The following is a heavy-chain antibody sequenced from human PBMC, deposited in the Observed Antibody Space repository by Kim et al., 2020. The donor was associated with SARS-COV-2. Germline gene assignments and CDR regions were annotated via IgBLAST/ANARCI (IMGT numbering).Heavy chain of an antibody. J-gene: IGHJ5*01. CDR2: T. V-gene: IGHV3-66*01. D-gene: IGHD6-13*01. Sequence: TNYAYSVKGKVISTRDESKNTLFLQMNRLRAEDTAVYYCARVPYSSTWLDSWGQGTLVTVSS. CDR3: ARVPYSSTWLDS.